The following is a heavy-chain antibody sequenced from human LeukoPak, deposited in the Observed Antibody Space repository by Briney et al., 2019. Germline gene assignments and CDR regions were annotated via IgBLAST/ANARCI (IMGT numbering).Heavy chain of an antibody. CDR1: GYTFTGYY. V-gene: IGHV1-2*02. Sequence: AASVKVSCKASGYTFTGYYMHWVRQAPGQGLEWMGWINPNSGGTNYAQKFQGRVTMTRDTSISTAYMELSRLRSDDTAVYYCARVGHYDFWSGLDYWGQGTLVTVSS. J-gene: IGHJ4*02. CDR3: ARVGHYDFWSGLDY. D-gene: IGHD3-3*01. CDR2: INPNSGGT.